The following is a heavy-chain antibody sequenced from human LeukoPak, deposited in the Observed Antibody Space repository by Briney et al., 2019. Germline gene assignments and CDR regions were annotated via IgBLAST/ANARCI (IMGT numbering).Heavy chain of an antibody. CDR2: IWYDGSNK. CDR3: ARLRFLEWFQGWFDP. V-gene: IGHV3-33*01. J-gene: IGHJ5*02. CDR1: GFSFRSFA. Sequence: PGRSLTLSCAASGFSFRSFAMHWVRQAPGKGLEWMAVIWYDGSNKYYADSVRGRFIISRDNSENIHYLQMNSLRAEDTGVYYCARLRFLEWFQGWFDPWGQGTLVTVSS. D-gene: IGHD3-3*01.